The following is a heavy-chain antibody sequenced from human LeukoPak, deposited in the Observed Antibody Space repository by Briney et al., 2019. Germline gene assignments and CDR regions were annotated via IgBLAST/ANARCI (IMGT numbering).Heavy chain of an antibody. CDR1: GGSFSGYY. CDR2: INHSGST. CDR3: ARGHLWLRDYYYGMDV. Sequence: PSLTCAVYGGSFSGYYWSWIRQPPGKGLEWIGEINHSGSTNYNPSLKSRVTISVDTSKNQFSLKLSSVTAADTAVYYCARGHLWLRDYYYGMDVWGQGTTVTVSS. D-gene: IGHD5-12*01. V-gene: IGHV4-34*01. J-gene: IGHJ6*02.